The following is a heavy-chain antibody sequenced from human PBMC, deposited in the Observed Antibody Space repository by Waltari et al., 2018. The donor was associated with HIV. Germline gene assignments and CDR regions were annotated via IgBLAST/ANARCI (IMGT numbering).Heavy chain of an antibody. D-gene: IGHD3-9*01. J-gene: IGHJ3*02. CDR2: ISYDGSNK. CDR3: ARGLLYFDDFVFFI. CDR1: GFTFSSYA. Sequence: QVQLVESGGGVVQPGRSLRLSCAASGFTFSSYAMHWVRQAPGKGLEWVEFISYDGSNKYYADSVKGRFTISRDNSKNTLYLQMNSLRAEDTAVYYCARGLLYFDDFVFFIWGQGTMVTVSS. V-gene: IGHV3-30*01.